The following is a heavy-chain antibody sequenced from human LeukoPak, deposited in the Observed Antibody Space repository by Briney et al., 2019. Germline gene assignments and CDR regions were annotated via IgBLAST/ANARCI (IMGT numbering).Heavy chain of an antibody. CDR1: GFTFTNYW. CDR2: IKQDRSEK. Sequence: GGSLRLSCAASGFTFTNYWMSWVRQAPGKGLELVANIKQDRSEKYYVDSVKGRFTISRDNAKNSLYLQMNSLRAEDTAVYYCARLSEIPVFGVVTKSTSYFDYWGQGTLVTVSS. CDR3: ARLSEIPVFGVVTKSTSYFDY. D-gene: IGHD3-3*01. V-gene: IGHV3-7*01. J-gene: IGHJ4*02.